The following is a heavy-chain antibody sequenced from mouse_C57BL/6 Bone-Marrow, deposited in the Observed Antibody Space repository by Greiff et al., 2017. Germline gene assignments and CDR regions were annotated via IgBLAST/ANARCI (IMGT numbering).Heavy chain of an antibody. V-gene: IGHV5-6*01. CDR1: GFTFSSYG. CDR3: ARPLGAWFAY. CDR2: ISSGGSYT. J-gene: IGHJ3*01. Sequence: DVHLVESGGDLVKPGGSLKLSCAASGFTFSSYGMSWVRQTPDKRLAWVATISSGGSYTYYPDSVKGRFTISRDNAKNTLYLQMSSLKSEDTAMYYCARPLGAWFAYWGQGTLVTVSA.